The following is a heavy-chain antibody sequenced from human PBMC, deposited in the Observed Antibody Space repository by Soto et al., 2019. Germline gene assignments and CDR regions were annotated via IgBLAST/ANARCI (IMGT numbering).Heavy chain of an antibody. V-gene: IGHV7-4-1*02. D-gene: IGHD3-10*01. CDR1: GYTFTSYA. CDR3: ARGGSGSYYPLDKH. CDR2: INTNTGNP. J-gene: IGHJ1*01. Sequence: ASVKVSCKASGYTFTSYAMNWVRQAPGQGLEWMGWINTNTGNPTYAQGFTGRFVFSLDTSVSTAYLQISSLKAEDTAVYYCARGGSGSYYPLDKHWGQGTLVTVSS.